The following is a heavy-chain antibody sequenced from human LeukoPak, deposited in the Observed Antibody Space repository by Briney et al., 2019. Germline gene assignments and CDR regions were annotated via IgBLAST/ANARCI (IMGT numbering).Heavy chain of an antibody. D-gene: IGHD3/OR15-3a*01. CDR1: GYTFTGYS. Sequence: ASVKVSCKASGYTFTGYSMHWVRQAPGQGLEWMGWIHPNSGGTNFAQKFQGRVTMTTDTSINTAYMELSRLRSDDTAVYYCAIDFGRHFAPHWGQGPLVTVSS. CDR3: AIDFGRHFAPH. J-gene: IGHJ4*02. CDR2: IHPNSGGT. V-gene: IGHV1-2*02.